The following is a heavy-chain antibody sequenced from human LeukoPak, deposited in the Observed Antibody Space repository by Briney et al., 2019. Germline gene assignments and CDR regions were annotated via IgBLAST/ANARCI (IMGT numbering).Heavy chain of an antibody. D-gene: IGHD3-10*01. J-gene: IGHJ6*03. Sequence: GASVKVSCKASGGTFSSYAISWVRQAPGQGLEWMGGIIPIFGTANYAQKFQGRVTITTDESTSTAYMELSSLRSEDTAVYYCARARLEYYGSGSYPNYYYYYYMDVWGKGTRSPSP. CDR2: IIPIFGTA. CDR3: ARARLEYYGSGSYPNYYYYYYMDV. CDR1: GGTFSSYA. V-gene: IGHV1-69*05.